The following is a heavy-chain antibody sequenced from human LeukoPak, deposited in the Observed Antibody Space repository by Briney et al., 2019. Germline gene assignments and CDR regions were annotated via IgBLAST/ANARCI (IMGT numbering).Heavy chain of an antibody. CDR3: ARNGPRPVGNNWFDP. Sequence: GGSLRLSCAASGFTFSSYSMNWVRQAPGKGLEWVSYISSSSSTIYYADSVKGRFTISRDNSKNTLYLQMNSLRAEDTAVYYCARNGPRPVGNNWFDPWGQGTLVTVSS. CDR1: GFTFSSYS. CDR2: ISSSSSTI. J-gene: IGHJ5*02. V-gene: IGHV3-48*01. D-gene: IGHD1-26*01.